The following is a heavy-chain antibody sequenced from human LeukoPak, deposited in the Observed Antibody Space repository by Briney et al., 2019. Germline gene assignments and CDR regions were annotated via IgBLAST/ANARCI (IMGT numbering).Heavy chain of an antibody. CDR3: AKEGAGAGTGYFDY. D-gene: IGHD6-19*01. V-gene: IGHV3-23*01. Sequence: GGSLRLSCAASGFTFSSYAMSWVRQAPGEGLEWVSSIIGSGGGTYYTDSVKGRFTISRDNSKNTLHLQMSSLRVEDTAVYYCAKEGAGAGTGYFDYWGQGTLVTVSS. CDR2: IIGSGGGT. CDR1: GFTFSSYA. J-gene: IGHJ4*02.